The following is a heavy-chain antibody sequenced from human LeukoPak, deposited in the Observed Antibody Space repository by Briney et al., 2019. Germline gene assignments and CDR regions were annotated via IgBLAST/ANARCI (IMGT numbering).Heavy chain of an antibody. CDR2: IYYSGST. Sequence: SETLSLTYTVSGGSISSYYWSWIRQPPGKGLEWIGYIYYSGSTNYNPSLKSRVTISVDTSKNQFSLKLSSVTAADTAVYYCARVAEGYCSGGSCYRLDPWGQGTLVTVSS. CDR3: ARVAEGYCSGGSCYRLDP. D-gene: IGHD2-15*01. J-gene: IGHJ5*02. V-gene: IGHV4-59*01. CDR1: GGSISSYY.